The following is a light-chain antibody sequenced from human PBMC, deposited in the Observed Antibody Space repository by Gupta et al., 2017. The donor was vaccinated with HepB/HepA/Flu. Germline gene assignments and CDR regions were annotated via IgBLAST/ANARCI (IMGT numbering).Light chain of an antibody. Sequence: DIQVTQSPSFLSASVGDRVTITCRASQSISSYLNWYQQKPGKAPKLLIYAASSLQSGVPSRFSGSGSGTDFTLTISSLQPEDFATYYCQQSYSTPETFGQGTKLEIK. CDR1: QSISSY. CDR3: QQSYSTPET. CDR2: AAS. J-gene: IGKJ2*01. V-gene: IGKV1-39*01.